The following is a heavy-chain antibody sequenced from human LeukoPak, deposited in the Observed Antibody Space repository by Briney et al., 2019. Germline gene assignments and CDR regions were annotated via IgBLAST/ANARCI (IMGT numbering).Heavy chain of an antibody. CDR1: GFIFSDYY. J-gene: IGHJ6*02. V-gene: IGHV3-11*01. Sequence: GGSLRLSCAVSGFIFSDYYMSWIRQAPGKGLEWVSYISRSDTTVYYADSVKGRFTVSGDDAKSSLYLQMNSLRAEDSAVYYCARGPNHYDYYDLDVWGQGTTVIVSS. CDR3: ARGPNHYDYYDLDV. CDR2: ISRSDTTV.